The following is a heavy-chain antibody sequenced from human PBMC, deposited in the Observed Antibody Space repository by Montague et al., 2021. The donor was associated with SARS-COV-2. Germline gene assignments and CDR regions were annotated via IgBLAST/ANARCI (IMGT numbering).Heavy chain of an antibody. J-gene: IGHJ4*02. Sequence: SLSLSCAASGFTFSSYGMHWVRQAPGKGLEWVAVISYDGSNKYYADSVKGRFTISRDNSKNTLYLQMNSLRAEDTAVYYCANEDSSSWSSPFDYWGQGTLVTVSS. V-gene: IGHV3-30*18. CDR1: GFTFSSYG. CDR3: ANEDSSSWSSPFDY. CDR2: ISYDGSNK. D-gene: IGHD6-13*01.